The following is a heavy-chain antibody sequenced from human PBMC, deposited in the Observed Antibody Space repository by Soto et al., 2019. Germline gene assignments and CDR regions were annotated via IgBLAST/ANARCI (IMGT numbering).Heavy chain of an antibody. CDR1: GGSFSGYY. V-gene: IGHV4-34*01. CDR3: ARGRGDCYNQNRYFDL. Sequence: QVHLQQWGAGLLKPSETLSLTCAVYGGSFSGYYWSWIRQPPGKGLEWIGEINNGGSSNYNPSLKERGSMSGGTSNHQVSLKPTSVTGADTGVYFWARGRGDCYNQNRYFDLWGRGTPVTVSS. D-gene: IGHD2-21*01. CDR2: INNGGSS. J-gene: IGHJ2*01.